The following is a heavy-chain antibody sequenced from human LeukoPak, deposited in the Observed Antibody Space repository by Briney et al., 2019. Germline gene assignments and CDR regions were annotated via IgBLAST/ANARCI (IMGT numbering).Heavy chain of an antibody. D-gene: IGHD6-13*01. CDR1: GYTFNGYY. Sequence: ASVKVSCKASGYTFNGYYMHWVRQAPGQGLEWMGWLNPHSAGTNYAQRFQGRVTMTRDTSISTAYMELSRLRSDDTAVYYCARDSSSWGFDYWGQGTLVTVSS. CDR2: LNPHSAGT. CDR3: ARDSSSWGFDY. J-gene: IGHJ4*02. V-gene: IGHV1-2*02.